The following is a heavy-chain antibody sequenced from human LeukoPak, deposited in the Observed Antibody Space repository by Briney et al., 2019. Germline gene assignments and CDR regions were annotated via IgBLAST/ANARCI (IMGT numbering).Heavy chain of an antibody. CDR2: IYYSGST. CDR1: GASISSSYY. V-gene: IGHV4-59*01. Sequence: SETLSLTCTVSGASISSSYYWTWIREPPGKGLEWIGHIYYSGSTSYNPSLMSRVIISLDTSKNQFSLKLSSVTAADTAVYYCARYGISGDSFANEGWVDYWGQGTLVTVSS. J-gene: IGHJ4*02. CDR3: ARYGISGDSFANEGWVDY. D-gene: IGHD1-26*01.